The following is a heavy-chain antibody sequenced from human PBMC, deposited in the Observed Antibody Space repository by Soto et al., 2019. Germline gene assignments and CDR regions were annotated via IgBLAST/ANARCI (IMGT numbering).Heavy chain of an antibody. CDR3: AKERMEQYQLLPFFDY. V-gene: IGHV3-30*18. Sequence: GGSLRLSCAASGFSFSSYGMHWLRQAAGKGLEWVAVISYDGSNKYYADSVRGRFTISRDNSKNTLYLQMNSLRPEDMAVFYCAKERMEQYQLLPFFDYWGQGTLVTVSS. CDR2: ISYDGSNK. D-gene: IGHD2-2*01. CDR1: GFSFSSYG. J-gene: IGHJ4*02.